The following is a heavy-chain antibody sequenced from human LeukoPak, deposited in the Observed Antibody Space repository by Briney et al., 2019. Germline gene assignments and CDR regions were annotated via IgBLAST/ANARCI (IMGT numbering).Heavy chain of an antibody. Sequence: SVEVSCKASGGTFSSYAISWVRQAPGQGLEWMGGIIPIFGTANYAQKFQGRVTITADESTSTAYMELSSLRSEDTAVYYCAREGGGYSYGLHYFDYWGQGTLVTVSS. CDR3: AREGGGYSYGLHYFDY. J-gene: IGHJ4*02. CDR1: GGTFSSYA. V-gene: IGHV1-69*13. D-gene: IGHD5-18*01. CDR2: IIPIFGTA.